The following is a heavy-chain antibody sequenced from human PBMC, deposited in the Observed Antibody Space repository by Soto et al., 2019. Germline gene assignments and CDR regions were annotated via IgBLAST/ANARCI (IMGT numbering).Heavy chain of an antibody. Sequence: SETLSLTCTVSEGSIRGYYWSWIRQPPGKGLEWIGYFHYTGISNYNSSLKSRVTMSLDTSKNQFPLKLSSVSAADTAIYYCARGASNWQYFDYWGQGALVTVPQ. CDR1: EGSIRGYY. D-gene: IGHD4-4*01. V-gene: IGHV4-59*01. CDR2: FHYTGIS. CDR3: ARGASNWQYFDY. J-gene: IGHJ4*02.